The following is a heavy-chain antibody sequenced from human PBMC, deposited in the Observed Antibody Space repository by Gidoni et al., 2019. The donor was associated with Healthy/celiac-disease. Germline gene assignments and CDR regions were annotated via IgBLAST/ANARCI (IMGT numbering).Heavy chain of an antibody. CDR1: GGTFSSYA. D-gene: IGHD5-12*01. CDR3: ARETEMATPPNWFDP. J-gene: IGHJ5*02. CDR2: IIPIFGTA. V-gene: IGHV1-69*01. Sequence: QVQLVQSGAEVKKPGSSVKVSCKASGGTFSSYATSWVRQAPGQGLEWMGGIIPIFGTANYAQKFQGGVTITADESTSTAYMELSCLRSEDTAVYYCARETEMATPPNWFDPWGQGTLVTVSS.